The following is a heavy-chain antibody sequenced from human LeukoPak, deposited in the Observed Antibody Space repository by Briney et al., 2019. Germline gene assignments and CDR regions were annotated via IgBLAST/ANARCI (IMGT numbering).Heavy chain of an antibody. CDR2: IYHSGST. CDR3: TRDYGLSIDY. CDR1: GYSISSGYY. D-gene: IGHD3-10*01. V-gene: IGHV4-38-2*02. J-gene: IGHJ4*02. Sequence: SETLSLTCTVSGYSISSGYYWGWIRQPPGKGLGWIGTIYHSGSTYYNPSLKGRVTISVDTSKNQFSLKLSSVTAADTAVYYCTRDYGLSIDYWGQGTLVTVSS.